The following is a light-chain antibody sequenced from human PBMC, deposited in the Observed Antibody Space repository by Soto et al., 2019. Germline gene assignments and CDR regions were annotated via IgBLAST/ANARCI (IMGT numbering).Light chain of an antibody. CDR2: AAS. Sequence: IQMTPCPATVSTSVGATVTITFRASESIDNWLAWYQQKPGKAPKLLIFAASTLVRGVPSRFSGRGSGTEFTLTISSLQADDYATFYCQQYHTDWTFAQGTKVDIK. CDR3: QQYHTDWT. V-gene: IGKV1-5*01. CDR1: ESIDNW. J-gene: IGKJ1*01.